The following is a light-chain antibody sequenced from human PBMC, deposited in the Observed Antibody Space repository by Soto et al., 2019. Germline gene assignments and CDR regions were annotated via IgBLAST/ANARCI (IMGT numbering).Light chain of an antibody. CDR1: SSDVGGYDY. Sequence: QSALTQPASVSGSPGQSVTISCTGTSSDVGGYDYVSWYQQHPGKAPKLMIYDVTNRPSGVSNRFSGSKFGDTASLTISGLQTDDEAVYYSSSYPTTTSLPVFGGGTKLTVL. CDR2: DVT. J-gene: IGLJ2*01. CDR3: SSYPTTTSLPV. V-gene: IGLV2-14*03.